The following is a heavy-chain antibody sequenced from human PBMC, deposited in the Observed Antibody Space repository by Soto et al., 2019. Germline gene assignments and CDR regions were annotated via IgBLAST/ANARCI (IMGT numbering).Heavy chain of an antibody. Sequence: QVQLVQSGAEVKKPGASVKVSCKASGYTFTSYYMHWVRQAPGQGLEWMGIINPSGGSTSYAQKFQGRVTMTRDTSTSTVYMELSSLRSEDTAVYYCVRDSGRGFFRGSYRLHAFDIWGQGTMVTVSS. CDR3: VRDSGRGFFRGSYRLHAFDI. CDR2: INPSGGST. CDR1: GYTFTSYY. V-gene: IGHV1-46*01. D-gene: IGHD3-16*02. J-gene: IGHJ3*02.